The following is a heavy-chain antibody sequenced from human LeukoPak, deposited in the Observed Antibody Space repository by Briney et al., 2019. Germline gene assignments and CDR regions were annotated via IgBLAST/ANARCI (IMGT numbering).Heavy chain of an antibody. D-gene: IGHD3-10*01. V-gene: IGHV3-53*01. J-gene: IGHJ4*02. CDR1: GFTVSSNY. Sequence: PGGSLRLSCAASGFTVSSNYMSWVRQAPGKGLEWVSVTYTGGNTYYADSVKGRFTISRDNAKNTLYLRMNSLRAEDTAVYYCVRGSSGAFDYWGQGTLVTVSS. CDR3: VRGSSGAFDY. CDR2: TYTGGNT.